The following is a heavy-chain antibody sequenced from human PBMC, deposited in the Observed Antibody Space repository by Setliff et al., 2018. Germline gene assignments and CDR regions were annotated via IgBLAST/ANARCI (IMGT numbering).Heavy chain of an antibody. V-gene: IGHV4-31*03. CDR2: IYYSGSTS. CDR3: ARLSGFLYMDV. D-gene: IGHD3-3*01. J-gene: IGHJ6*03. Sequence: SETLSLTCTVSGGSISSGGYYWSWIRQHPGKGLEWIGYIYYSGSTSYYNPSLKSRVTISVDTSKNQFSLRLMSVTAADTAVYYCARLSGFLYMDVWGKGTTVTV. CDR1: GGSISSGGYY.